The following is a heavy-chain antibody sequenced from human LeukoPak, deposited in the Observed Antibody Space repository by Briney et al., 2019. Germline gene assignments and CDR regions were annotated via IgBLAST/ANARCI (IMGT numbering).Heavy chain of an antibody. CDR2: IYYSGST. CDR1: GGSISSSSYY. J-gene: IGHJ4*02. Sequence: SETLSLTRTVSGGSISSSSYYWGWIRQPPGKGLEWIGSIYYSGSTYYNPSLKSRVTISVDTSKNQFSLKLSSVTAADTAVYYCARDEGYYDSSEDQPLFDYWGQGTLVTVSS. D-gene: IGHD3-22*01. CDR3: ARDEGYYDSSEDQPLFDY. V-gene: IGHV4-39*07.